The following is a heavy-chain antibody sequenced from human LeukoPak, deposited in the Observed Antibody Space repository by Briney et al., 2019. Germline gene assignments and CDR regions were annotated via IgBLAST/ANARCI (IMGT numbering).Heavy chain of an antibody. Sequence: PSETLSLTCTVSGGSIGSYYWSWIRQPAGKGLEWIGRIHSSTSKNYNPPIKSRVTMSLDTSKNQFSLKVDSVTAADTAIYYCAREAVDYGSGSLDYWGQGTLVAVSS. V-gene: IGHV4-4*07. CDR3: AREAVDYGSGSLDY. D-gene: IGHD3-10*01. CDR1: GGSIGSYY. J-gene: IGHJ4*02. CDR2: IHSSTSK.